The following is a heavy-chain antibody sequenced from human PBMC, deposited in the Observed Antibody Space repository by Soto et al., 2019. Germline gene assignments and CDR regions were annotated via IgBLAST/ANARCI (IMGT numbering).Heavy chain of an antibody. CDR1: GGSISSGGYY. D-gene: IGHD3-3*01. CDR2: IYYSGST. CDR3: ARDRYRGVDFWSGDGWFDP. J-gene: IGHJ5*02. V-gene: IGHV4-31*03. Sequence: QVQLQESGPGLVKPSQTLSLTCTVSGGSISSGGYYWSWIRQHPGKGLEWIGYIYYSGSTYYNPSLRCRVTILVDTSKNQFSRKMSSVTAADRAVYYWARDRYRGVDFWSGDGWFDPWGQGTLVTVSS.